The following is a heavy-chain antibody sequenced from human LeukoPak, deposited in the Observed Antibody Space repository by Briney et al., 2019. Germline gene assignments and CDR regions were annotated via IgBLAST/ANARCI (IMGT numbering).Heavy chain of an antibody. CDR3: AKDTPSGYDVLIDY. D-gene: IGHD5-12*01. J-gene: IGHJ4*02. V-gene: IGHV3-9*01. Sequence: GGSLRLSCAASGFTFDDYAMHWVRQAPGKGLEWASGISWNSGSIGYADSVKGRFTISRDNAKNSLYLQMNSLRAEDTAVYYCAKDTPSGYDVLIDYWGQGTLVTVSS. CDR2: ISWNSGSI. CDR1: GFTFDDYA.